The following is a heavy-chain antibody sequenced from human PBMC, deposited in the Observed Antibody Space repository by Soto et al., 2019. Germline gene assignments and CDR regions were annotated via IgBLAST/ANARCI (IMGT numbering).Heavy chain of an antibody. J-gene: IGHJ4*02. CDR3: ARAPDCGEGSCYRHFDL. CDR1: AFKFSDYY. CDR2: ISGSGDVI. Sequence: PGGSLRLSCAASAFKFSDYYMSWVRQAPGKGLERVSYISGSGDVIYYADSVKGRFTISRDNDKKSVHLQMDTLRAEDTALYYCARAPDCGEGSCYRHFDLWGQGTRVTVSS. V-gene: IGHV3-11*01. D-gene: IGHD2-15*01.